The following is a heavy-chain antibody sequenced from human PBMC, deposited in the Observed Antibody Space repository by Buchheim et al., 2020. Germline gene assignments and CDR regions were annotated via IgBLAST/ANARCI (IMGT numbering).Heavy chain of an antibody. CDR2: MNPNSGNT. V-gene: IGHV1-8*01. J-gene: IGHJ6*02. Sequence: QVQLVQSGAEVKKPGASVKVSCKASGYTFTSYDINWVRQATGQGLEWMGWMNPNSGNTGYAQKFQGRVTMTRNTSISTAYMELSSLRSEDTAVYYCAREYCSSTSCYAPEPAGYYYYGMDVWGQGTT. CDR1: GYTFTSYD. D-gene: IGHD2-2*01. CDR3: AREYCSSTSCYAPEPAGYYYYGMDV.